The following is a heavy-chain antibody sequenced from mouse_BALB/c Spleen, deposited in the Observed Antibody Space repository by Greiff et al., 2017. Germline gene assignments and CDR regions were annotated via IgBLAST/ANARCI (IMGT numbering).Heavy chain of an antibody. V-gene: IGHV3-2*02. D-gene: IGHD1-1*01. CDR3: ARWDYYGSSYDYAMDY. J-gene: IGHJ4*01. Sequence: ESGPGLVKPSQSLSLTCTVTGYSITSDYAWNWIRQFPGNKLEWMGYISYSGSTSYNPSLKSRISITRDTSKNQFFLQLNSVTTEDTATYYCARWDYYGSSYDYAMDYWGQGTSVTVSS. CDR2: ISYSGST. CDR1: GYSITSDYA.